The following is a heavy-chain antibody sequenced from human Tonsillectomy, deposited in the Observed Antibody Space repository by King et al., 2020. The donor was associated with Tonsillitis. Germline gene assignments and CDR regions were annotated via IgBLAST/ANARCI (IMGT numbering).Heavy chain of an antibody. V-gene: IGHV1-69*06. D-gene: IGHD3-22*01. Sequence: QLVQSGAEVKRPGSSVKVSCKASGGTFSSYAIGWVRQAPGQGLEWMGGIIPIFGSAIYAQKFQGRVTITADKSTSTAYMELSSLRSEDSAVYYCARDQEYYYDSSGYYYDLLGPTYWGQGTLVTVSS. J-gene: IGHJ4*02. CDR3: ARDQEYYYDSSGYYYDLLGPTY. CDR1: GGTFSSYA. CDR2: IIPIFGSA.